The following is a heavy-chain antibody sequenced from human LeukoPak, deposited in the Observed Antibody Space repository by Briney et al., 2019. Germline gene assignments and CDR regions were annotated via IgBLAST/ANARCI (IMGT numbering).Heavy chain of an antibody. CDR2: IYYSGCT. V-gene: IGHV4-39*07. J-gene: IGHJ4*02. CDR3: ARDRVDILTGYSQSGVDY. CDR1: SISIISSSYY. Sequence: SETLSFTCTGSSISIISSSYYWGWIRQPPGKVLEWDGRIYYSGCTYYKPSLKSRVTISVDPSKNLLSLKLSSVTAADTAVYYCARDRVDILTGYSQSGVDYWGQGTLVTVSS. D-gene: IGHD3-9*01.